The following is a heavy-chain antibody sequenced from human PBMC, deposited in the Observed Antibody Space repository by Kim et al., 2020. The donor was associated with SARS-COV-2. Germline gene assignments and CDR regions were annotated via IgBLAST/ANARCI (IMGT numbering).Heavy chain of an antibody. J-gene: IGHJ6*02. V-gene: IGHV1-2*04. Sequence: ASVKVSCKASGYTFTGYYMHWVRQAPGQGLEWMGWINPNSGGTNYAQKFQGWVTMTRDTSISTAYMELSRLRSDDTAVYYCARERQQLVSPYGYYYYGMDVWGQGTTVTVSS. CDR3: ARERQQLVSPYGYYYYGMDV. CDR1: GYTFTGYY. D-gene: IGHD6-13*01. CDR2: INPNSGGT.